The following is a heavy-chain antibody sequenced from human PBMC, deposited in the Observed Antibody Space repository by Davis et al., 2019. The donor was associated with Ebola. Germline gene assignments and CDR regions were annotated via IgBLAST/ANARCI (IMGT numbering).Heavy chain of an antibody. J-gene: IGHJ4*02. D-gene: IGHD5-18*01. Sequence: GESLKISCAASGFTFSSYSMNWVRQAPGKGLEWVSSISSSSSYIYYADSVKGRFTISRDNAKNSLYLQMNSLRAEDTAVYYCASGTWIQLWYVDYWGQGTLVTVSS. CDR3: ASGTWIQLWYVDY. CDR1: GFTFSSYS. V-gene: IGHV3-21*01. CDR2: ISSSSSYI.